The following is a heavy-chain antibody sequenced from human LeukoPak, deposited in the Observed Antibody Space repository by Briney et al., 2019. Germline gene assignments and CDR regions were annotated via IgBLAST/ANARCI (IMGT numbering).Heavy chain of an antibody. CDR1: GGSVRRGNYY. CDR3: AREDIVATIGGDYFDY. CDR2: IYTSGTT. J-gene: IGHJ4*02. Sequence: SQTLSLTCTVSGGSVRRGNYYWTWIRQPAGSGLEWIGRIYTSGTTDYNPSLRTRVTISVDASKNQFSLKLSSVTAADTAVYYCAREDIVATIGGDYFDYWGQGTLVTVSS. D-gene: IGHD5-12*01. V-gene: IGHV4-61*02.